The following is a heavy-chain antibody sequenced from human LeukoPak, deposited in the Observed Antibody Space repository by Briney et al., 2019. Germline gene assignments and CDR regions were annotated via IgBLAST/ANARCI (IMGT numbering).Heavy chain of an antibody. D-gene: IGHD4-17*01. CDR2: IYTSGSN. CDR3: ASLDYGDSVG. Sequence: SETLTLTCTVSGRSISSYYWRWLRQPAGKGLEWIGRIYTSGSNNFYPPLKGRVTLSVDTSENQSSLKQSPATAADTAVYYCASLDYGDSVGWGQGTLVTVSS. V-gene: IGHV4-4*07. CDR1: GRSISSYY. J-gene: IGHJ4*02.